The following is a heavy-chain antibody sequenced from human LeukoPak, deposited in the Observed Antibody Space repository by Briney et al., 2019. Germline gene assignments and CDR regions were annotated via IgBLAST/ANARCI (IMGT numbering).Heavy chain of an antibody. CDR3: TRGAGTGWRFDS. CDR2: ISSGGGTI. V-gene: IGHV3-48*03. D-gene: IGHD6-19*01. Sequence: PGGSLRLSCAASGFIFSSYQMNWVRQAPGKGLEWIAYISSGGGTIYYADSVKGRFTISRDNTKNSVSLQMNSLSAEDTAVYYCTRGAGTGWRFDSWGQGTLLTVSS. CDR1: GFIFSSYQ. J-gene: IGHJ4*02.